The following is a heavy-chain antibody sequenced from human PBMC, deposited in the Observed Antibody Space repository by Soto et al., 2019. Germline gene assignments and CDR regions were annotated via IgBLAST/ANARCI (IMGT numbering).Heavy chain of an antibody. CDR3: ARVLRFLEWLSQDYYYYGMDV. CDR2: IIPIFGTA. Sequence: SVNVSCKASGGTFSSYAISWVRQAPGQGLEWMGGIIPIFGTANYAQKFQGRVTITADESTSTAYMELSSLRSEDTAVYYCARVLRFLEWLSQDYYYYGMDVWGQGTTVTVSS. CDR1: GGTFSSYA. D-gene: IGHD3-3*01. V-gene: IGHV1-69*13. J-gene: IGHJ6*02.